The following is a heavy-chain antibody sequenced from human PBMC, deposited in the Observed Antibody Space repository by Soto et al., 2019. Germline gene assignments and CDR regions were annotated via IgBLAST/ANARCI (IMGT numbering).Heavy chain of an antibody. Sequence: LRLSCAASGFTFDDYAMHWVRQAPGKGLEWVSGISWNSGSIGYADSVKGRFTISRDNAKNSLYLQMNSLRAEDTALYYCAKASGGYSSSSSFDYWGQGTLVTVSS. CDR1: GFTFDDYA. D-gene: IGHD6-6*01. V-gene: IGHV3-9*01. J-gene: IGHJ4*02. CDR3: AKASGGYSSSSSFDY. CDR2: ISWNSGSI.